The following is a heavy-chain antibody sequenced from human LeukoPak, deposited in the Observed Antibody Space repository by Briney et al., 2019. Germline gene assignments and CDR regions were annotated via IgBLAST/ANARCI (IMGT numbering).Heavy chain of an antibody. J-gene: IGHJ6*03. D-gene: IGHD2-15*01. CDR2: ISSTGGTT. V-gene: IGHV3-23*01. CDR1: GFTFSNYN. CDR3: AKNGDRGAYCSGGTCYPYYYYMDV. Sequence: GGSLRLSCAASGFTFSNYNMNWVRQAPGKGLEWVSAISSTGGTTYYADSVKGHFTISRDNSKNTVYLQMNSLSAEDTAVYYCAKNGDRGAYCSGGTCYPYYYYMDVWGKGTTVTISS.